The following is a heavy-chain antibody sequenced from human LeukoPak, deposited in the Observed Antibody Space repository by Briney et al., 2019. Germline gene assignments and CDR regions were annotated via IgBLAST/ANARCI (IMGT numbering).Heavy chain of an antibody. CDR1: GFTFSDCD. CDR2: ISYRTSHI. J-gene: IGHJ4*02. Sequence: GGSLRLSCTASGFTFSDCDMNWFRQAPGKGLEWVSSISYRTSHIYYADSVKGRFTISRDNAKNSQYLQMDSLRAEDTAVYFCGRAFPPLRTAAAGDYWGQGTLVTVSS. V-gene: IGHV3-21*01. D-gene: IGHD6-13*01. CDR3: GRAFPPLRTAAAGDY.